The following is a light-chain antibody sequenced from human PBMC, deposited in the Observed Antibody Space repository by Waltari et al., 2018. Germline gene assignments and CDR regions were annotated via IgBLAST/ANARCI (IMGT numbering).Light chain of an antibody. CDR2: GAS. V-gene: IGKV3-15*01. J-gene: IGKJ3*01. CDR3: QQYHESPPIT. CDR1: QSISSQ. Sequence: EIVITQSPATLSVSPGERATLSCRASQSISSQLAWYQRKPGQAHRLRIYGASTRATGIPARFSGSGSGTEFTLTISSLQSEDFAVYFCQQYHESPPITFGPGTKVDIK.